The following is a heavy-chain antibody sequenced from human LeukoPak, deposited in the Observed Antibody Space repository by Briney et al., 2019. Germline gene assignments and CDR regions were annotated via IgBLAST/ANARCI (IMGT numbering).Heavy chain of an antibody. CDR2: ISYDGSNK. D-gene: IGHD5-18*01. V-gene: IGHV3-30*18. CDR1: GFTFSSYG. J-gene: IGHJ4*02. Sequence: QSGGSLRLSCAASGFTFSSYGMHWVRQAPGKGLEWVAVISYDGSNKYYADSVKGRFTISRDNSKNTLYLQMNSLRAEDTPVYYCAKDRRGYSYGYAFDYWGQGTLVTVSS. CDR3: AKDRRGYSYGYAFDY.